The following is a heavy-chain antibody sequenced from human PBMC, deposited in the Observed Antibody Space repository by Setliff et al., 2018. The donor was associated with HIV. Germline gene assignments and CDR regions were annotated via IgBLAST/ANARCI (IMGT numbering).Heavy chain of an antibody. D-gene: IGHD4-17*01. Sequence: ASVKVSCKASGYTLTNYGISWVRQAPGQGLEWMGWISADNGDTNYPQKLQGRVTMTTDTSTSTAYMELRSLRSGDTAVYYCARVIDYGVLYWSYYMDVWGKGTTVTVSS. CDR2: ISADNGDT. J-gene: IGHJ6*03. CDR3: ARVIDYGVLYWSYYMDV. V-gene: IGHV1-18*01. CDR1: GYTLTNYG.